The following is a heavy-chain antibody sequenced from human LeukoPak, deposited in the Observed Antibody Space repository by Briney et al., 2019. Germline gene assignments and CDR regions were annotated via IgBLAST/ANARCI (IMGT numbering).Heavy chain of an antibody. CDR3: ARRDRSGWYYFVF. CDR2: VYPGDSDT. D-gene: IGHD6-19*01. V-gene: IGHV5-51*01. CDR1: GYSFTSHW. Sequence: GESLKISCKGSGYSFTSHWIGWVRQMPGKGLEWMGIVYPGDSDTRYSPSFQGQVTISADKSISTAYLQWSSLKASDTAMYYCARRDRSGWYYFVFWGQGTMVTVSS. J-gene: IGHJ4*02.